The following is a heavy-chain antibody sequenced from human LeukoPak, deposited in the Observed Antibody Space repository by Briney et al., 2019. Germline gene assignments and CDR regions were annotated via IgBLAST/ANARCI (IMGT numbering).Heavy chain of an antibody. J-gene: IGHJ4*02. CDR2: IIPIFGTA. CDR3: ARMPALEQWNYYFDY. Sequence: GASVKVSCKASGGTFSSYAISWVRQAPGQGLEWMGGIIPIFGTANYAQKFQGRVTITTDESTSTAYMELRSLRSDDTAVYYCARMPALEQWNYYFDYWGQGTLVTVSS. D-gene: IGHD6-19*01. CDR1: GGTFSSYA. V-gene: IGHV1-69*05.